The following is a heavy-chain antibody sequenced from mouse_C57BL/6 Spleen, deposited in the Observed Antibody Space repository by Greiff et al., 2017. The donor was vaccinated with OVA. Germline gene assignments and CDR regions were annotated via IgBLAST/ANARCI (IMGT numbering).Heavy chain of an antibody. V-gene: IGHV1-53*01. J-gene: IGHJ2*01. Sequence: QVQLQQPGTELVKPGASVKLSCKASGYTFTSYWMHWVKQRPGQGLEWIGNINPSNGGTNYNEKFKSKATMTVDKSSSPDYMQLSSLTSADSAVYYCAIGYYGSRGGYFDYWGQGTTLTVSS. CDR3: AIGYYGSRGGYFDY. D-gene: IGHD1-1*01. CDR2: INPSNGGT. CDR1: GYTFTSYW.